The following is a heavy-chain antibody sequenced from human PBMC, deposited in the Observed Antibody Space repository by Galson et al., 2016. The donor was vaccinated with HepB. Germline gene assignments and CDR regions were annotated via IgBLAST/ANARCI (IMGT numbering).Heavy chain of an antibody. CDR3: ARGGSGWRHCNSANCYGALDY. Sequence: SLRLSCAASGFTFSAYPMHWVRQTPGKGLEWVARISHDATVQSFVDSVKGRFTTSRDNSRNTLFLQMSSLKVEDTAVYFCARGGSGWRHCNSANCYGALDYWGQGILVTVSS. CDR2: ISHDATVQ. J-gene: IGHJ4*02. CDR1: GFTFSAYP. D-gene: IGHD2-2*01. V-gene: IGHV3-30-3*01.